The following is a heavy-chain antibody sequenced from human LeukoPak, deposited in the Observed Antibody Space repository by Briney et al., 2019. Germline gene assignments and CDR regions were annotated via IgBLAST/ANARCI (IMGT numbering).Heavy chain of an antibody. CDR2: ISSSSSYI. D-gene: IGHD6-6*01. CDR3: ARDVAARRTYNWFDP. CDR1: GFTFSSYS. J-gene: IGHJ5*02. V-gene: IGHV3-21*01. Sequence: PGASLRLSCAASGFTFSSYSMNWVRQAPGKGLEWVSSISSSSSYIYYADSVKGRFTISRDNAKNSLYLQMNSLRAEDTAVYYCARDVAARRTYNWFDPWGQGTLVTVSS.